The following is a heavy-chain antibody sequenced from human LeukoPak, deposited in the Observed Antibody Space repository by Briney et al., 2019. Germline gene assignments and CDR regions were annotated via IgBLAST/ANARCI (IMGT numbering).Heavy chain of an antibody. CDR1: GGSISTYY. J-gene: IGHJ4*02. D-gene: IGHD6-6*01. Sequence: PSDTLSLPCTVSGGSISTYYWRWLRDPPGKAVELLGIIFYTGSTNYNPSLKSRVTMSIDTSKNQFSLKLSSVTAADTAVYYCTRTYSSSSIDYWGQGALVTVSS. CDR3: TRTYSSSSIDY. CDR2: IFYTGST. V-gene: IGHV4-59*07.